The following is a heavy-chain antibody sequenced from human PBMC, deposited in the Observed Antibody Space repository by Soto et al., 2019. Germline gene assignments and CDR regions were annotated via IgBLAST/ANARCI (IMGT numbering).Heavy chain of an antibody. J-gene: IGHJ4*02. D-gene: IGHD1-26*01. V-gene: IGHV4-31*03. CDR3: ARDSGSYQRGIDY. CDR2: IYYSGRT. Sequence: QVQLQESGPGLVKPSQTLSLTCTVSGGSISSGGYYWSWIRQHLGQGLEWIGYIYYSGRTYYHPSLKSRVTISVDTSKNQFSLKLSSVTAADTAVYYCARDSGSYQRGIDYWGQVTLVTVSS. CDR1: GGSISSGGYY.